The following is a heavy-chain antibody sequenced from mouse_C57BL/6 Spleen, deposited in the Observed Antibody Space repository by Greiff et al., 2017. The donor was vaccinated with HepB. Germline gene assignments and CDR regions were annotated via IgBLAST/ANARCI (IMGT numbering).Heavy chain of an antibody. CDR3: ASLLDGHSWYFDV. D-gene: IGHD2-3*01. J-gene: IGHJ1*03. V-gene: IGHV1-50*01. CDR1: GYTFTSYW. Sequence: QVQLQQPGAELVKPGASVKLSCKASGYTFTSYWMQWVKQRPGQGLEWIGEIDPSDSYTNYNQKFKGKATLTVDTSSSTAYMQLSSRTSEDSAVYYCASLLDGHSWYFDVWGTGTTVTVSS. CDR2: IDPSDSYT.